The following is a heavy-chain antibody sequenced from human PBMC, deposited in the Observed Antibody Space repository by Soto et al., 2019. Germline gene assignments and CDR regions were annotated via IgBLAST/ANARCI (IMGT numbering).Heavy chain of an antibody. CDR1: GGSMSSSSYY. CDR2: IYDSGST. CDR3: ARLLYDCVWGSYHPYWFDP. D-gene: IGHD3-16*02. J-gene: IGHJ5*01. Sequence: QLQLQESGPGLVKPSETLSLTCTVSGGSMSSSSYYWGWIRQPPGKGLEWLGSIYDSGSTYYNPAHQRRVTISVATYKIHFHLKLSPVPAADTDVYYCARLLYDCVWGSYHPYWFDPWGQGTLVTVSS. V-gene: IGHV4-39*01.